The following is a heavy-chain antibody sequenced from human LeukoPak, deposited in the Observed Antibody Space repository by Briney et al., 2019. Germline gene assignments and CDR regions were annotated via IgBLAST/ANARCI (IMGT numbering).Heavy chain of an antibody. CDR1: GGSLSSGGYY. J-gene: IGHJ4*02. Sequence: PSETLSLTCTVSGGSLSSGGYYWSWIRQPPGKGLEWIGYIYHSGSTYYNPSLKSRVTISVDRSKNQFSLKLSSVTAADTAVYYCARGEGDDWGFVFDYWGQGTLVTVSS. D-gene: IGHD7-27*01. CDR3: ARGEGDDWGFVFDY. V-gene: IGHV4-30-2*01. CDR2: IYHSGST.